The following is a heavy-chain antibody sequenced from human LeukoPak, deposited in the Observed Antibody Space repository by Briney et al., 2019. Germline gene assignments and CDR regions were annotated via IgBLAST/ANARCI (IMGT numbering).Heavy chain of an antibody. CDR2: INHSGST. CDR3: ARGKNYYGWKLSYGMDV. D-gene: IGHD3-10*01. V-gene: IGHV4-34*01. CDR1: GGSLSGYY. J-gene: IGHJ6*02. Sequence: PSETLSLTCAVYGGSLSGYYWSWIRQPPGKGLEWIGEINHSGSTNYNPSLKSRVTISVDTSKNQFSLKLSSVTAADTAVSYCARGKNYYGWKLSYGMDVWGQGTTVTVSS.